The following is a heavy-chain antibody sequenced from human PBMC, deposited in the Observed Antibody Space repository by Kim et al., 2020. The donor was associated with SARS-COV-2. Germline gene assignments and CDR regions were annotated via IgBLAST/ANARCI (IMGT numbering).Heavy chain of an antibody. D-gene: IGHD2-15*01. J-gene: IGHJ5*02. V-gene: IGHV1-3*01. Sequence: GNTKYSQKCQGRVTITRDTSASTAYMELSSLRSEDTAVYYCARDLLQFDPWGQGTLVTVSS. CDR2: GNT. CDR3: ARDLLQFDP.